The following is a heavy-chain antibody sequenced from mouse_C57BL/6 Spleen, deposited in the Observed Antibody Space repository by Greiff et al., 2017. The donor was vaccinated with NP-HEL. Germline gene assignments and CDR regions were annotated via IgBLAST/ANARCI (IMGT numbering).Heavy chain of an antibody. J-gene: IGHJ4*01. V-gene: IGHV2-9-1*01. D-gene: IGHD2-3*01. CDR2: IWTGGGT. CDR3: ARSVMGDGYYVGAMDY. Sequence: VQLQQSGPGLVAPSQSLSITCTVSGFSLTSYAISWVRQPPGKGLEWLGVIWTGGGTNYNSALKSRLSISKDNSKSQVFLKMNSLQTDDTARYYCARSVMGDGYYVGAMDYWGQGTSVTVSS. CDR1: GFSLTSYA.